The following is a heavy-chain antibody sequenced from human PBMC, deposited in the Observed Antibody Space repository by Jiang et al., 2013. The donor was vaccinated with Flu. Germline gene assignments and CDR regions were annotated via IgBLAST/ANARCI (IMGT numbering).Heavy chain of an antibody. V-gene: IGHV4-59*02. D-gene: IGHD2-15*01. CDR2: ISHRGYS. CDR3: ASVSATFDFFDY. CDR1: GDSVRSYY. J-gene: IGHJ4*02. Sequence: PGLVKPSETLSLTCTVSGDSVRSYYWSWIRQTPGKGLEWMGYISHRGYSDYNPSLQSRATLSVDTSKNQFSLKLTSVTAADTAIYFCASVSATFDFFDYWGQGVLVTVSS.